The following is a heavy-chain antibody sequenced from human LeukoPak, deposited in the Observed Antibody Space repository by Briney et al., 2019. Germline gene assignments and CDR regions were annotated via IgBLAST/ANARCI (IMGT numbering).Heavy chain of an antibody. CDR1: GGSISSSSYY. J-gene: IGHJ4*02. D-gene: IGHD3-10*01. CDR2: IYYSGST. Sequence: PSETLSLTCTVSGGSISSSSYYWGWIRQPPGKGLEWIGSIYYSGSTYYNPSLKSRVTISVDTSKNQFSLKLSSVTAADTAVYYCARQDYYGSGSYYNVVGFFDYWGQGTLVTVSS. CDR3: ARQDYYGSGSYYNVVGFFDY. V-gene: IGHV4-39*01.